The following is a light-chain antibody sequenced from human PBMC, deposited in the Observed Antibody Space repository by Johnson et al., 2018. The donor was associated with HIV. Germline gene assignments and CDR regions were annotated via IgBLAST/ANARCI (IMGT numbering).Light chain of an antibody. Sequence: VLTQPPSVSAAPGQKVTISCSGSTYNIGNNYVSWYQQLPGTAPKLLIYEKNKRPSGIPARFSGSKSGPSATLGITGLQPGDVADLYCGTWDSLSALWVFVTGTKVTVL. CDR2: EKN. J-gene: IGLJ1*01. CDR1: TYNIGNNY. CDR3: GTWDSLSALWV. V-gene: IGLV1-51*02.